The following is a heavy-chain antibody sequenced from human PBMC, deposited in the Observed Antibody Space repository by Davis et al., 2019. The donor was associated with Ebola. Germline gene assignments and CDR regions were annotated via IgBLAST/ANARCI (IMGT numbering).Heavy chain of an antibody. J-gene: IGHJ5*02. D-gene: IGHD3-22*01. V-gene: IGHV3-11*04. CDR2: ISGSGRTI. CDR1: GFTFSDYY. CDR3: ARAGNYYYDNTNGYYYADWFDP. Sequence: GESLKISCAASGFTFSDYYMSWIRQAPGKGLEWVSYISGSGRTIYYADSVKGRFTISRDNAKNSLYLQMNSLRAEDTAVYYCARAGNYYYDNTNGYYYADWFDPWGQGILVTVSS.